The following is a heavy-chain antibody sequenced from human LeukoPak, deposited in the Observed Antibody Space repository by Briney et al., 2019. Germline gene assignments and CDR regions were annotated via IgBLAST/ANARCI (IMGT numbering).Heavy chain of an antibody. CDR2: INHSGST. D-gene: IGHD2-15*01. V-gene: IGHV4-34*01. Sequence: SETLSLTCAVYGGSFSGYYWSWIRQPPGKGLEWIGEINHSGSTNYNPSLKSRVTISVDTSKNQLSLNLSSVTAADTAVYYCARVYCSGGSCYINRYYFDYWGQGTLVTVSS. J-gene: IGHJ4*02. CDR1: GGSFSGYY. CDR3: ARVYCSGGSCYINRYYFDY.